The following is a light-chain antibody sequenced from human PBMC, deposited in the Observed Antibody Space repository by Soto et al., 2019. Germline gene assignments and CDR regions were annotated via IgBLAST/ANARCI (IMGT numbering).Light chain of an antibody. CDR2: AAS. CDR1: QSISSD. CDR3: QHSYITPWK. Sequence: DIQMTQSTSSLSASVGDRVTITCRASQSISSDLNGYQQKPGKAPKLLIYAASSLQSGGTSRFSGSGSGTDFTLTISSLQPEDFATYYCQHSYITPWKVGKVTKVESK. V-gene: IGKV1-39*01. J-gene: IGKJ1*01.